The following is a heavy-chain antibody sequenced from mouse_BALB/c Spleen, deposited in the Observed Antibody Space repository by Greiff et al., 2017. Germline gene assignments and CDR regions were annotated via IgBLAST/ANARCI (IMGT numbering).Heavy chain of an antibody. CDR3: ALNWDWFAY. Sequence: EVQRVESGGGLVQPGGSRKLSCAASGFTFSSFGMHWVRQAPEKGLEWVAYISSGSSTIYYADTVKGRFTISRDNPKNTLFLQMTSLRSEDTAMYYCALNWDWFAYWGQGTLVTVSA. CDR2: ISSGSSTI. J-gene: IGHJ3*01. CDR1: GFTFSSFG. V-gene: IGHV5-17*02. D-gene: IGHD4-1*01.